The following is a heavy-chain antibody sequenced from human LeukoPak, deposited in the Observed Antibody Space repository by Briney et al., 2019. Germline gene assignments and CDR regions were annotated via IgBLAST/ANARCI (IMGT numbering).Heavy chain of an antibody. V-gene: IGHV3-43*02. Sequence: GGSLRPSCAASGFTFDDYAMHWVRQAPGKGLEWVSLISGDGGSTYYADSVKGRFTISSDNSKNSLYLQMNSLRTEDTALYYCAKDMANYDSSGYHDYWGQGTLVTVSS. CDR3: AKDMANYDSSGYHDY. J-gene: IGHJ4*02. CDR1: GFTFDDYA. D-gene: IGHD3-22*01. CDR2: ISGDGGST.